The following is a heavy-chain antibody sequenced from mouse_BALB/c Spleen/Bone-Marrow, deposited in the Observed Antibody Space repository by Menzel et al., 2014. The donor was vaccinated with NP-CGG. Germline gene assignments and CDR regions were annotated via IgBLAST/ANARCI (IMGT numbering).Heavy chain of an antibody. CDR3: TRRWLLHGFYAMDY. CDR1: GYSFTSYW. CDR2: IYPGNSDT. Sequence: EVHLQHSGTVLARPGASVKMSCKASGYSFTSYWMHWVKQRPGQGLEWIGAIYPGNSDTSYNQKFKGKAKLTAVTSASTAYMELSSLTNEDSAVYYCTRRWLLHGFYAMDYWGQGTPVTVSS. J-gene: IGHJ4*01. D-gene: IGHD2-3*01. V-gene: IGHV1-5*01.